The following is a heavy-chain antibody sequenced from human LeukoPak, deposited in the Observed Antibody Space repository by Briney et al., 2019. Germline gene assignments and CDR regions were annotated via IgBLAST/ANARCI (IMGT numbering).Heavy chain of an antibody. J-gene: IGHJ4*02. CDR2: INHSGST. D-gene: IGHD5-12*01. Sequence: SETLSLTCAVYGGSLSGYYWSWIRQPPGKGLEWIGEINHSGSTNYNPSLKSRVTISVDTSKNQFSLKLSSVTAADTAVYYCARRPRVATTDKYFDYWGQGTLVTVSS. CDR1: GGSLSGYY. CDR3: ARRPRVATTDKYFDY. V-gene: IGHV4-34*01.